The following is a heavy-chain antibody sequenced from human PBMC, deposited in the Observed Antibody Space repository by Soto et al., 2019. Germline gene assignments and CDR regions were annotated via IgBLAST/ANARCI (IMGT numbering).Heavy chain of an antibody. D-gene: IGHD3-3*01. CDR1: GGSISSGGYY. CDR2: IYYSGST. Sequence: SETLSLTCTVSGGSISSGGYYWSWIRQHPGKGLEWIGYIYYSGSTYYNPSLKSRVTISVDTSKNQFSLKLSSVTAADTAVYYCARGPDYDFWSGYFVYFDYWGQGTLVTVSS. V-gene: IGHV4-31*03. CDR3: ARGPDYDFWSGYFVYFDY. J-gene: IGHJ4*02.